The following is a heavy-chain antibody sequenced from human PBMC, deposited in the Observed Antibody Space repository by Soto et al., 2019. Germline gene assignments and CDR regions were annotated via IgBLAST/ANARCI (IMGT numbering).Heavy chain of an antibody. V-gene: IGHV3-33*01. D-gene: IGHD6-13*01. Sequence: LRLSFAASGFTFSSYGMHWVRQAPGKGLEWVAVIWYDGSNKYYADSVKGRFTISRDNSKNTLYLQMNSLRAEDTAVYYCARDRIAASSLSRCMDVWGQGTLATVSS. CDR3: ARDRIAASSLSRCMDV. J-gene: IGHJ6*02. CDR2: IWYDGSNK. CDR1: GFTFSSYG.